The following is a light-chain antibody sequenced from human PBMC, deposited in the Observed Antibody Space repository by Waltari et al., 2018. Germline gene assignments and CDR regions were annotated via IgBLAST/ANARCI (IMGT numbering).Light chain of an antibody. J-gene: IGKJ4*01. Sequence: DIRMTPSPSFVSASVGDRVTITCRASQDISRWLAWYRQNPGKAPELLIYAASSLQSGVPSRFSGRGAGTDFSLIISDLHPEDFASYFCQHTHSFPHSFGGGTTLDI. CDR1: QDISRW. CDR3: QHTHSFPHS. CDR2: AAS. V-gene: IGKV1-12*01.